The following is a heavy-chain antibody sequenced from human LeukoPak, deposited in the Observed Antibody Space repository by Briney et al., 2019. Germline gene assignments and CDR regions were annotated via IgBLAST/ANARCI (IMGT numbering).Heavy chain of an antibody. CDR3: ATQYYYDSSGYWKLRNWLTGDDAFDI. J-gene: IGHJ3*02. CDR1: GGTFSSYA. Sequence: SVKVSCKASGGTFSSYAISWVRQAPGQGLEWMGGIIPIFGTANYAQRFQGRVTITADESTSTAYMELSSLRSEDTAVYYCATQYYYDSSGYWKLRNWLTGDDAFDIWGQGTMVTVSS. D-gene: IGHD3-22*01. CDR2: IIPIFGTA. V-gene: IGHV1-69*13.